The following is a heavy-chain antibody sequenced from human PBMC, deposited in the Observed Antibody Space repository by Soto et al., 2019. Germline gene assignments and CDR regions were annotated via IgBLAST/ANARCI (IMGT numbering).Heavy chain of an antibody. V-gene: IGHV4-31*11. Sequence: SETLSLTCAFSGGSISSGGYYWSWIRHHPGKGLEWIGYIYDSESAYYNPSLKSRVTISMDTSKNHFAMRLSSVTAADTAVYYCARASSSSSAADYWGQGTQVTVSS. CDR2: IYDSESA. J-gene: IGHJ4*02. D-gene: IGHD6-6*01. CDR3: ARASSSSSAADY. CDR1: GGSISSGGYY.